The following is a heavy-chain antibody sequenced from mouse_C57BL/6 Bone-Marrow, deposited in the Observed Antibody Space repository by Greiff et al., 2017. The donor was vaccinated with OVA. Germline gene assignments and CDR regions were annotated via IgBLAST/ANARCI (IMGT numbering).Heavy chain of an antibody. Sequence: EVQLQQSGPELVKPGASVKIPCKASGYTFTDYNMDWVKQSHGKSLEWIGDINPNNGGTIYNQKFKGKATLTVDQSSSTAYMEISSLTSEDAAGYYCARSFAKGNVDYWGQGTTRTVSS. D-gene: IGHD2-1*01. CDR1: GYTFTDYN. J-gene: IGHJ2*01. V-gene: IGHV1-18*01. CDR3: ARSFAKGNVDY. CDR2: INPNNGGT.